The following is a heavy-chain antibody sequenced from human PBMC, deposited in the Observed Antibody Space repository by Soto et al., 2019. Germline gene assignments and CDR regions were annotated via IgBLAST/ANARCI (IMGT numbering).Heavy chain of an antibody. CDR2: TSHDGSTT. CDR1: GFTFRNYA. Sequence: QVQLVESGGGVVQPGRSLRLTCTASGFTFRNYALYWIRQAPGQGLEWVTATSHDGSTTFYTDSVKGRFTISRDNSKNTTYLQMNRLRIEDTAVYVCARDFWSGYRFGMDVWGQGTTVTVSS. J-gene: IGHJ6*02. D-gene: IGHD3-3*01. V-gene: IGHV3-30-3*01. CDR3: ARDFWSGYRFGMDV.